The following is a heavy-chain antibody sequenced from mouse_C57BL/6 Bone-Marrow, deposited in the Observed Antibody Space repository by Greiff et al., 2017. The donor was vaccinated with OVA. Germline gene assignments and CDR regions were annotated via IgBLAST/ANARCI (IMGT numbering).Heavy chain of an antibody. CDR2: INPSSGYT. J-gene: IGHJ4*01. CDR3: AVYSNCYYAMDY. CDR1: GYTFTSYW. D-gene: IGHD2-5*01. Sequence: QVHVKQSGAELAKPGASVKLSCKASGYTFTSYWMHWVKQRPGQGLEWIGYINPSSGYTKYNQKFKDKATLTADKSSSTAYMQLSSLTYEDSAVYYCAVYSNCYYAMDYWGQGTSVTVSS. V-gene: IGHV1-7*01.